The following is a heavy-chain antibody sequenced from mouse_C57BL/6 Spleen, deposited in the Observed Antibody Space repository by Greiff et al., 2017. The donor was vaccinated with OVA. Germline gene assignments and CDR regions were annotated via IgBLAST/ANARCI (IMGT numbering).Heavy chain of an antibody. Sequence: VQLQQSGAELVRPGASVTLSCKASGYTFTDYEMHWVKQTPVHGLEWIGAIDPETGGTAYNQKFKGKAILTADKSSSTAYMELRSLTSEDFAVYYCTNHYGSIYAMDYWGQGTSVTVSS. J-gene: IGHJ4*01. D-gene: IGHD1-1*01. CDR3: TNHYGSIYAMDY. V-gene: IGHV1-15*01. CDR2: IDPETGGT. CDR1: GYTFTDYE.